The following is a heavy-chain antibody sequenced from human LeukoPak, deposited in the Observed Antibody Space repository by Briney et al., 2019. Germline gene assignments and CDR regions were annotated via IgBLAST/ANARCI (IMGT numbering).Heavy chain of an antibody. V-gene: IGHV1-8*03. CDR3: ARSGYSSSEVDY. CDR1: GYTFTSYY. J-gene: IGHJ4*02. D-gene: IGHD6-13*01. CDR2: MNPNSGNT. Sequence: GASVKVSCKASGYTFTSYYMHWVRQATGQGLEWMGWMNPNSGNTGYAQKFQGRVTITRNTSISTAYMELSSLRSEDTAVYYCARSGYSSSEVDYWGQGTLVTVSS.